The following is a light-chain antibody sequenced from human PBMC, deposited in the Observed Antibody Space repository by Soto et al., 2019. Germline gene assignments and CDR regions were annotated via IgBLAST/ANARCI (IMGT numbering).Light chain of an antibody. V-gene: IGLV2-11*01. Sequence: QSALTQPRSVSGSPGQSVTISCTGTSSDVGGYNYVSWYQQHPGKAPKLMIYDVSKRPSGVPDRFSGSKSGNTASLNISGLQAEDEADYYCCSYEGSYVFGTGTKVTVL. CDR3: CSYEGSYV. J-gene: IGLJ1*01. CDR1: SSDVGGYNY. CDR2: DVS.